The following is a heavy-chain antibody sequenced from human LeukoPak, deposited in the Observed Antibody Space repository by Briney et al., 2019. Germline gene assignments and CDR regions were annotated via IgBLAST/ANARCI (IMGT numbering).Heavy chain of an antibody. CDR2: IIPIFGTA. V-gene: IGHV1-69*01. CDR1: GGTFSSYA. J-gene: IGHJ5*02. D-gene: IGHD2-15*01. Sequence: SVKVSCKASGGTFSSYAISWVRQAPGQGLEWMGGIIPIFGTANYAQKFQGRVTITADESTSTAYMELSSLRSEDTAVYYCARSPYCSGGSCSDWFDPWGQGTLVTVSS. CDR3: ARSPYCSGGSCSDWFDP.